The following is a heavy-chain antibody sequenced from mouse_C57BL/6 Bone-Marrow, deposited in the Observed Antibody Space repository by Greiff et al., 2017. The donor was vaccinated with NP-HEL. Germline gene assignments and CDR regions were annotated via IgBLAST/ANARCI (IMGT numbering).Heavy chain of an antibody. D-gene: IGHD1-1*01. Sequence: EVQLQQSGAELVRPGASVKLSCTASGFNIKDDYMHWVKQRPEQGLEWIGWIDPENGDTAYASKFQGKATITADTSSNTAYLQLSSLTSEDTAVYYCTTTTTVEGDYWGQGTTLTVSS. J-gene: IGHJ2*01. CDR2: IDPENGDT. CDR1: GFNIKDDY. CDR3: TTTTTVEGDY. V-gene: IGHV14-4*01.